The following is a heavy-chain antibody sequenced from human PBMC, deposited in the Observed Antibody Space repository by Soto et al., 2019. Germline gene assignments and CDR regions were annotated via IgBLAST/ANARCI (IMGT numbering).Heavy chain of an antibody. D-gene: IGHD6-19*01. Sequence: EVQLVESGGGLIQPGGPLRLSCTASGFPFSDLWMHWVRQAPGKGLEWVSRISHDGSSTSHADSVRGRFSISRDNAKNTVYLQMNSLRAEDTAVYYCTSLSVAVDYFAFDIWGQGTVVTVS. CDR3: TSLSVAVDYFAFDI. CDR2: ISHDGSST. J-gene: IGHJ3*02. V-gene: IGHV3-74*01. CDR1: GFPFSDLW.